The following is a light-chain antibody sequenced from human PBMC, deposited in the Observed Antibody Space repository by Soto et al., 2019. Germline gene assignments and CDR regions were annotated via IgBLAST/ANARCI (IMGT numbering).Light chain of an antibody. Sequence: QSALTRPASVSGSPGQSITISFTGTSSDVGSYNLVSWYQQHPGKAPKLMIYEGSKRPSGVSNRFSGSKSGNTASLTISGLQAEDEADYYCCSYAGSSTYVFGTGTKLTVL. V-gene: IGLV2-23*01. CDR2: EGS. CDR1: SSDVGSYNL. J-gene: IGLJ1*01. CDR3: CSYAGSSTYV.